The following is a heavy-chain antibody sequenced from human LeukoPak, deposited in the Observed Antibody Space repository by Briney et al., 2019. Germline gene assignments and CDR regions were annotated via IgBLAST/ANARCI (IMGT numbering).Heavy chain of an antibody. CDR3: ARLVTSDQIHDY. CDR2: IYYSGST. V-gene: IGHV4-39*01. CDR1: GGSISSSSYY. Sequence: PSETLSLTCTVSGGSISSSSYYWGWIRQPPGKGLEWIGSIYYSGSTYYNPSLKSRVTISVDTSKNQFSLKLSSVTAADTAAYYCARLVTSDQIHDYWGQGTLVTVSS. D-gene: IGHD2-21*02. J-gene: IGHJ4*02.